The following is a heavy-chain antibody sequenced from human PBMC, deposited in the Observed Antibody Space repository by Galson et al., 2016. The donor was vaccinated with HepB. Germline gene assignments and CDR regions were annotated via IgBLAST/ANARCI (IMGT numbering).Heavy chain of an antibody. Sequence: SETLSPTCSVSGGSISSRSYYWGWIRQPPGKGLEWMGSIFYTGSAYYNPSLKSRVIISVDTSKNQFSLGLTSVTAADTALYYCARLVLDLDDFWSSFSEIGYAFDIWGQGTLVTVSS. CDR3: ARLVLDLDDFWSSFSEIGYAFDI. J-gene: IGHJ3*02. D-gene: IGHD3-3*01. CDR1: GGSISSRSYY. CDR2: IFYTGSA. V-gene: IGHV4-39*01.